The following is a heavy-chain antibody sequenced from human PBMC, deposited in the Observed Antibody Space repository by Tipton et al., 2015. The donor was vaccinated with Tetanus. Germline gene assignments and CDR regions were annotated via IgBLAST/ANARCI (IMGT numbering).Heavy chain of an antibody. V-gene: IGHV3-30*14. CDR2: ISYDGSNK. D-gene: IGHD6-19*01. CDR1: GFTFSSYA. CDR3: ARVVSSGWYGGWFDP. J-gene: IGHJ5*02. Sequence: SLRLSCAASGFTFSSYAMHWVRQAPGKGLEWVAVISYDGSNKYYADSVKGRFTISRDNSKNTLYLQMNSLRAEDTAVYYCARVVSSGWYGGWFDPWGQGTLVTVSS.